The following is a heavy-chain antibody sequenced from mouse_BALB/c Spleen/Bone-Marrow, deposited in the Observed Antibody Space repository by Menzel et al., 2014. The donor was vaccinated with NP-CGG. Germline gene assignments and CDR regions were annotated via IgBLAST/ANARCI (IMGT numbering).Heavy chain of an antibody. Sequence: VQLQQSGPELVKPGALVKIPCKASGYTFTDYNMDWVKQSHGKSLEWIGDINPNNGGTIYNQKFKGKATLTVDKSSSTAYMELRSLTSEDTAVYYCAIYYYGSSYAMDYWGQGTSVTVSS. CDR3: AIYYYGSSYAMDY. J-gene: IGHJ4*01. CDR1: GYTFTDYN. CDR2: INPNNGGT. V-gene: IGHV1-18*01. D-gene: IGHD1-1*01.